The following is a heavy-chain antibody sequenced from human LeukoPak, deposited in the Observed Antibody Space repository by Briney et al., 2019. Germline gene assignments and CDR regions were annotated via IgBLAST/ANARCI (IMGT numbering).Heavy chain of an antibody. Sequence: GGSLRLSCAASGFTFSSYEMNWVRQAPGKGLEWVSYITSSGKSIYYADSVKGRFTISRDNPKNSLYLQMNSLRAEDTAVYYCARVPPTTVEMDVWGKGTTVTISA. V-gene: IGHV3-48*03. CDR2: ITSSGKSI. D-gene: IGHD4-23*01. CDR3: ARVPPTTVEMDV. CDR1: GFTFSSYE. J-gene: IGHJ6*04.